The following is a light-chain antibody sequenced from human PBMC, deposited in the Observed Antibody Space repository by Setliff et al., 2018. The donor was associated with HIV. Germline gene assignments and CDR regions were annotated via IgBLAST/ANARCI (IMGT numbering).Light chain of an antibody. CDR3: QVYDSSVTWT. V-gene: IGKV3-20*01. CDR1: QSLINSH. J-gene: IGKJ1*01. Sequence: EIVLTQSPGTLSLSPGERATLSCRASQSLINSHLAWYQQKGGQAPRLLIYGASNRATGIPDRFSGSGSGTDFTLTISRLEPEDFAAYYCQVYDSSVTWTFGQGTKVDIK. CDR2: GAS.